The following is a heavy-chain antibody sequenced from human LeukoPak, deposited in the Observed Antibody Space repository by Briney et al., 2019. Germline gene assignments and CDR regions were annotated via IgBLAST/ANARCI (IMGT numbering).Heavy chain of an antibody. CDR2: ISHSGST. CDR1: GGSLSPYY. J-gene: IGHJ6*03. Sequence: PSETLSLTCTVSGGSLSPYYWSWIRQSPGKGLEWIGYISHSGSTNSHPSLKSRVTISVDMPKPQFYLELSSLTAADTAVYYCARDSYGYSYGGYYYYMDVWGKGTTVTVSS. V-gene: IGHV4-59*01. CDR3: ARDSYGYSYGGYYYYMDV. D-gene: IGHD5-18*01.